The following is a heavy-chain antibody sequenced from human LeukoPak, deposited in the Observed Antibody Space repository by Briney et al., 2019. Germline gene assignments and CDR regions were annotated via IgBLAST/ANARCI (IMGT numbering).Heavy chain of an antibody. D-gene: IGHD6-19*01. CDR3: ATGTPFSSGWF. CDR1: GFTFSTYW. CDR2: IRQDGSEK. V-gene: IGHV3-7*05. Sequence: PGGSLRLSCAASGFTFSTYWMTWVRQAPGKGLEWVANIRQDGSEKYYVDSVKGRFTISRDNAKNSLFLQMNSLRAEDTAVYYCATGTPFSSGWFGGQGTLVTVAS. J-gene: IGHJ4*02.